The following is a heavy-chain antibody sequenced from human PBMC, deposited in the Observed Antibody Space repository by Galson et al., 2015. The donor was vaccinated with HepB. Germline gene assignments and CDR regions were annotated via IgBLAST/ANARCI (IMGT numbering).Heavy chain of an antibody. J-gene: IGHJ5*02. V-gene: IGHV3-30*18. CDR2: ISYDGSNK. CDR1: GFTFSSYG. CDR3: AKVGWFDP. Sequence: SLRLSCAASGFTFSSYGMHWVRQAPGKGLEWVAVISYDGSNKYYADSVKGRFTISRDNSKNTLCLQMNSLRAGDTAVYYCAKVGWFDPWGQGTLVTVSS.